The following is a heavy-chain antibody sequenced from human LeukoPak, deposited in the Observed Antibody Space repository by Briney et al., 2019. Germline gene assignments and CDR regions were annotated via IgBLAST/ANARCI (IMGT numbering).Heavy chain of an antibody. Sequence: SETLSLTCTVSGGSISSSSYYWGWIRQPPGKGLEWIGSIYYSGSTYYNPSLKSRVTISVDTSKNQFSLKLSSVTAADTAVYYCASPNYYDSSGYYGNPRGEGTLVTVSS. CDR3: ASPNYYDSSGYYGNP. V-gene: IGHV4-39*01. J-gene: IGHJ5*02. CDR1: GGSISSSSYY. CDR2: IYYSGST. D-gene: IGHD3-22*01.